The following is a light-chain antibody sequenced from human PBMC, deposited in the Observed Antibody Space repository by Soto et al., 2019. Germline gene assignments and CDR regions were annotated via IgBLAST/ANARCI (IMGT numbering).Light chain of an antibody. CDR3: SSYTASSTRV. CDR1: SSDGGAYNY. CDR2: DVT. J-gene: IGLJ1*01. Sequence: QSVLTQPASVSGSPGQSITISCTGTSSDGGAYNYVSWYQQYPGRAPKLMIYDVTNRPSGVSNRFSGSKSGNTASLTISGLQAEDEADYYCSSYTASSTRVFGTGTKVTVL. V-gene: IGLV2-14*03.